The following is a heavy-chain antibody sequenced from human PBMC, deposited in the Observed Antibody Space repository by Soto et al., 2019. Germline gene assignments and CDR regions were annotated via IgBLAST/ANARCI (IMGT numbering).Heavy chain of an antibody. V-gene: IGHV4-39*01. CDR1: GGSISSSSYY. J-gene: IGHJ4*02. Sequence: SETLSLTCTVSGGSISSSSYYWGWIRQPPGKGLEWIGSIYYSGSTYYNPSLKSRVTISVDTSKNQFSLKLSSVTAADTAVYYCARSRLPPGQRIQTFFDYWGQGTLVTVSS. CDR2: IYYSGST. D-gene: IGHD2-15*01. CDR3: ARSRLPPGQRIQTFFDY.